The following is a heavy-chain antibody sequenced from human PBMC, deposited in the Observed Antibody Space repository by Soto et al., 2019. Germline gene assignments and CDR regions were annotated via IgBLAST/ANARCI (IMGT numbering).Heavy chain of an antibody. Sequence: LSCAASGFTFSSYAMCWFRQGPGKGLEWVAVVSIGGSTHYADSVRGRFTISRDNSKNTLSLQMNSLTAEDTAVYFCAKRRGAGGHFDYWGQGALVTVSS. V-gene: IGHV3-23*01. CDR2: VSIGGST. J-gene: IGHJ4*02. D-gene: IGHD2-15*01. CDR1: GFTFSSYA. CDR3: AKRRGAGGHFDY.